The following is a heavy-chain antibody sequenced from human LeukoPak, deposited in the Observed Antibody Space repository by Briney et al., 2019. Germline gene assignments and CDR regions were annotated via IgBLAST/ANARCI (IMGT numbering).Heavy chain of an antibody. D-gene: IGHD4/OR15-4a*01. V-gene: IGHV4-4*02. CDR2: ILYTGST. J-gene: IGHJ5*02. CDR3: VRGPYGASISKWFDP. CDR1: GYSIGRINW. Sequence: SEILSLTCTVSGYSIGRINWWSWVRQAPGKGPEWIGEILYTGSTNYNPSLKSRVTMSVDTSKNQFSLQLKSMTTADTAVYYCVRGPYGASISKWFDPWGQGTQVIVSP.